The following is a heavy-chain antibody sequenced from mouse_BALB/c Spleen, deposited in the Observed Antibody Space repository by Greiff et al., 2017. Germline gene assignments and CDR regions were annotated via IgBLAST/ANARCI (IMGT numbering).Heavy chain of an antibody. D-gene: IGHD2-10*02. Sequence: EVKLMESGGGLVQPGGSLKLSCAASGFTFSDYYMYWVRQTPEKRLEWVATISDGGSYTYYPDSVKGRFTISRDNAKNNLYLQMSSLKSEDTAMYYCARDKYGNYYAMDYWGQGTSVTVSS. J-gene: IGHJ4*01. CDR1: GFTFSDYY. V-gene: IGHV5-4*02. CDR3: ARDKYGNYYAMDY. CDR2: ISDGGSYT.